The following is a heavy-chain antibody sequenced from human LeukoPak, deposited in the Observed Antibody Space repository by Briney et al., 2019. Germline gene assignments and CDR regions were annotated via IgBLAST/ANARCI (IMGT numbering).Heavy chain of an antibody. CDR1: GGSISSSSYY. J-gene: IGHJ4*02. CDR2: IYYSGST. Sequence: PSETLSLTCTVSGGSISSSSYYWGWIRQPPGKGLECIGSIYYSGSTYYNPSLKSRVTISVDTSKNQFSLKLSSVTAADTAVYYCARLIPEGHCSSTSCYGMYYFDYWGQGTLVTVSS. V-gene: IGHV4-39*01. CDR3: ARLIPEGHCSSTSCYGMYYFDY. D-gene: IGHD2-2*01.